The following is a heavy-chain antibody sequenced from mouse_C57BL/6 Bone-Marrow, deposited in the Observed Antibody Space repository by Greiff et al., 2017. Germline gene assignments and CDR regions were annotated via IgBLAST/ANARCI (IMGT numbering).Heavy chain of an antibody. Sequence: VKLQESGAELVRPGTSVKMSCKASGYTFTNYWIGWAKQRPGHGLEWIGDIYPGGGYTNYNEKFKGKATLTADKSSSTAYMQFSSLTSEDSAIYYCARYDGYYAMDDWGQGTSVTVSS. V-gene: IGHV1-63*01. CDR3: ARYDGYYAMDD. J-gene: IGHJ4*01. D-gene: IGHD2-12*01. CDR1: GYTFTNYW. CDR2: IYPGGGYT.